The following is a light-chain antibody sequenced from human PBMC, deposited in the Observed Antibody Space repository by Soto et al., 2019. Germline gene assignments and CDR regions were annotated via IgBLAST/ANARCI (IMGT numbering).Light chain of an antibody. CDR2: GAS. CDR3: QQYGSSPT. V-gene: IGKV3-20*01. J-gene: IGKJ2*01. Sequence: EIVLTQSPGTLSLSPGERATLSCRASQSVSSSYLAWYQQKPGQAPMLLIYGASSRATGIPDRFSGSGSGTDFTLTISRLEPEDFAVYYCQQYGSSPTFVQGTKLEIK. CDR1: QSVSSSY.